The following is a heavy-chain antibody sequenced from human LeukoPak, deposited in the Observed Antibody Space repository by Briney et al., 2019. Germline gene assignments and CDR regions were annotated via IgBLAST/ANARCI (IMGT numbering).Heavy chain of an antibody. V-gene: IGHV1-46*01. J-gene: IGHJ4*02. CDR2: INPSGGST. CDR1: GYTFTSYY. CDR3: ARENPPRKDYDY. Sequence: ASVKVSCKASGYTFTSYYMHWVRQAPGQGLERMGIINPSGGSTSYAQKFQGRVTMTRDTSTSTVYMELSSLRPEDTAVYYCARENPPRKDYDYWGQGTLVTVSS. D-gene: IGHD3-16*01.